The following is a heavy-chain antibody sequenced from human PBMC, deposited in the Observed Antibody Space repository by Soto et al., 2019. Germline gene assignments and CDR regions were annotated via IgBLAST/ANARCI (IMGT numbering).Heavy chain of an antibody. CDR1: GYSVTSYW. Sequence: PGESLKISCKGSGYSVTSYWISWVRQMPGKGLEWMGRIDPSDSYTNYSPSFQGHVTISADKSISTAYLQWSSLKASDTAMYYCARLYSYYDYVWGSYRPKFYFDYWGQGTLVTVSS. CDR2: IDPSDSYT. V-gene: IGHV5-10-1*01. D-gene: IGHD3-16*02. CDR3: ARLYSYYDYVWGSYRPKFYFDY. J-gene: IGHJ4*02.